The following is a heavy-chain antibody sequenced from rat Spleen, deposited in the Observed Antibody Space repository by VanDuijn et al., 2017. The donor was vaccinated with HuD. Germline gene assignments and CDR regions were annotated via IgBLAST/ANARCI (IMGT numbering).Heavy chain of an antibody. V-gene: IGHV5-17*01. CDR1: GFTFSDYA. CDR3: ARLWVFDS. CDR2: ISYGDSSGHSST. Sequence: EVQLVESGGGLVQPGRSLKFSCSVSGFTFSDYAMAWVRQAPTTGLEWVATISYGDSSGHSSTYYRDSVKGRFTISRDNPENTLYLQMDSLRSEDTATYYCARLWVFDSWGQGVMVTVSS. J-gene: IGHJ2*01. D-gene: IGHD1-7*01.